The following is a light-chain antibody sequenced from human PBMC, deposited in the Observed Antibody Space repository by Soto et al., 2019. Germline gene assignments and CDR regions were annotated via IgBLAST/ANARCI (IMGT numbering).Light chain of an antibody. CDR2: AAT. CDR1: QRISTY. J-gene: IGKJ2*01. CDR3: QQSYSVPVP. V-gene: IGKV1-39*01. Sequence: DIQMTQSPSSLPASVGDRLTITCRASQRISTYLNWYQQTPGKAPKLLIYAATNLESGVTSMFSGSGSGTDFTLTINSLQPEDFAVYYCQQSYSVPVPFGQGTKL.